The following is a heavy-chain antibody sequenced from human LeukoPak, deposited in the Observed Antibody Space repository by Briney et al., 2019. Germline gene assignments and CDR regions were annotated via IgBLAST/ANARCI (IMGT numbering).Heavy chain of an antibody. Sequence: SETLSLTCTVSGGSISSGSYYWSWIRQPAGKGLEWIGRIYTSGSTNYNASLKSRVTISLDKSKNQFSLNLNSVTAADTAVYYCARSYASAVWGQGTLVTVSS. CDR1: GGSISSGSYY. CDR3: ARSYASAV. V-gene: IGHV4-61*02. J-gene: IGHJ1*01. CDR2: IYTSGST.